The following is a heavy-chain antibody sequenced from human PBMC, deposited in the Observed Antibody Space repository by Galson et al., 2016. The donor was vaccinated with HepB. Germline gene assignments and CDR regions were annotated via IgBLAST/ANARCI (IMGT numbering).Heavy chain of an antibody. CDR1: GASIDRSGYY. CDR3: ARWVSVYYGLDV. V-gene: IGHV4-31*03. D-gene: IGHD3-10*01. CDR2: IYYTGSS. J-gene: IGHJ6*02. Sequence: TLSLTCSVSGASIDRSGYYWSWLRQLPGKGLDWIGYIYYTGSSYYNPSLQSRASISVDTSKTPFSLNLSSVTVAATAADYCARWVSVYYGLDVWGQGTTVTVSS.